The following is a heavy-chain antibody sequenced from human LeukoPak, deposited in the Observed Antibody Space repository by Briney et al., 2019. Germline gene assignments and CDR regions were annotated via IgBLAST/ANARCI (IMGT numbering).Heavy chain of an antibody. V-gene: IGHV3-30*02. CDR3: AKPLAGYSSAFDY. J-gene: IGHJ4*02. CDR1: GFTFSNYG. CDR2: IRYDGSNK. D-gene: IGHD5-18*01. Sequence: GGSLRLSCAASGFTFSNYGMHWVRQAPGKGLEWVAFIRYDGSNKYYADSVKGRFTISRDNSKNTLYLQMDSLRAEDTALYYCAKPLAGYSSAFDYWGQGTLVTVSS.